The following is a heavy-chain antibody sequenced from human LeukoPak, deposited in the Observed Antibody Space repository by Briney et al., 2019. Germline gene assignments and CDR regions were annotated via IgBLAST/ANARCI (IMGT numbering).Heavy chain of an antibody. CDR2: INPSGGST. J-gene: IGHJ4*02. V-gene: IGHV1-46*01. CDR3: ARGGIAARHYFDY. CDR1: GYTFTSYY. D-gene: IGHD6-6*01. Sequence: ASVKVSCKTSGYTFTSYYMHWVRQAPGQGLEWMGIINPSGGSTSYAQKFQGRVTVTRDTSTSTVYMELNSLRSEDTAVYYCARGGIAARHYFDYWGQGTLVTVSS.